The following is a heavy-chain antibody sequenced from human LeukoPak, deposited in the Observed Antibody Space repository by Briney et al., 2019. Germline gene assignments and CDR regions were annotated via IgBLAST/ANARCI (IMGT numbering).Heavy chain of an antibody. CDR3: ARDEYNWNVDAFDI. Sequence: GGSLRLSCAASGFTCSSYWMSWVRQAPGKGLEWVANIKQDGSEKYYVDSVKGPFTISRDNAKNSLYLQMNSLRAEDTAAYYCARDEYNWNVDAFDIWGQGTVVTVSS. CDR2: IKQDGSEK. CDR1: GFTCSSYW. V-gene: IGHV3-7*01. D-gene: IGHD1-20*01. J-gene: IGHJ3*02.